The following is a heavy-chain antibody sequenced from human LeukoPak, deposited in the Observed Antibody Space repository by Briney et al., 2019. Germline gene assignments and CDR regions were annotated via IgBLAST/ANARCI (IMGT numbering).Heavy chain of an antibody. D-gene: IGHD3-3*01. CDR3: ARDSEPDFWSGYYCLDY. CDR2: ISSSSSYI. CDR1: GFTFSSYS. J-gene: IGHJ4*02. V-gene: IGHV3-21*01. Sequence: AGGSLRLSCAASGFTFSSYSMNWVRQAPGKGLEWVSSISSSSSYIYYADSVKGRFTISRDNAMNSLYLQMNSLRAEDTAVYYCARDSEPDFWSGYYCLDYWGQGTLVTVS.